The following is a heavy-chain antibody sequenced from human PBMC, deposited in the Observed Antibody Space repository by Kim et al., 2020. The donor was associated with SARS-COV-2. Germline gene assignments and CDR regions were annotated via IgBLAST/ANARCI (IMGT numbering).Heavy chain of an antibody. CDR2: INHSGST. J-gene: IGHJ6*02. D-gene: IGHD3-10*01. CDR1: GGSFSGYY. Sequence: SETLSLTCAVYGGSFSGYYWSWIRQPPGKGLEWIGEINHSGSTNYNPSLKSRVTISVDTSKNQFSLKLSSVTAADTAVYYCARDIRGVGAYYYYYGMDVWGQGTTVTVSS. V-gene: IGHV4-34*01. CDR3: ARDIRGVGAYYYYYGMDV.